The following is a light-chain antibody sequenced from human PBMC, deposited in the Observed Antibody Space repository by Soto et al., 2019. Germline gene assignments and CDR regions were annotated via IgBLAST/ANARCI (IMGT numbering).Light chain of an antibody. Sequence: EIVLTQSPATLSLSPGERATLSCRASQSISNYLACYQQKPGQAPRLLIYAASSRATGIPARFSGSGSGTDFTLTISSLEPEDFAVYYCQQRSNWPPRTFGQGTKVDI. V-gene: IGKV3-11*01. CDR3: QQRSNWPPRT. J-gene: IGKJ1*01. CDR2: AAS. CDR1: QSISNY.